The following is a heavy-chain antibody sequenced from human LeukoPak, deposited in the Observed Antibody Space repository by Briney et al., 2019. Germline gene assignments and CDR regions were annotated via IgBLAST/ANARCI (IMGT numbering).Heavy chain of an antibody. CDR1: GGSISSSSYY. J-gene: IGHJ4*02. V-gene: IGHV4-39*07. CDR3: ARGGLKWEHDY. CDR2: IYYSGST. D-gene: IGHD1-26*01. Sequence: SETLSLTCTVSGGSISSSSYYWGWIRQPPGKGLEWIGSIYYSGSTYHNPSLKSRVTISVDTSKNQFSLKLSSVTAADTAVYYCARGGLKWEHDYWGQGTLVTVSS.